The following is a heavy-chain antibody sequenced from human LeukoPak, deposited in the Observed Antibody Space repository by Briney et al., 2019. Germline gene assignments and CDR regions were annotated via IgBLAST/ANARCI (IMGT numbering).Heavy chain of an antibody. CDR3: ARDIVVVVAAGETAFDY. D-gene: IGHD2-15*01. J-gene: IGHJ4*02. Sequence: VASVKVSYKASGYTFTSYGISWVRQAPGQGLEWMGWISAYNGNTNYAQKLQGRVTMTTDTSTSTAYMELRSLRSDDTAVYYCARDIVVVVAAGETAFDYWGQGTLVTVSS. CDR1: GYTFTSYG. CDR2: ISAYNGNT. V-gene: IGHV1-18*01.